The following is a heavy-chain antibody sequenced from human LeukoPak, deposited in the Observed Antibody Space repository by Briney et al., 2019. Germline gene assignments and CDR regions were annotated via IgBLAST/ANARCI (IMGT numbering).Heavy chain of an antibody. V-gene: IGHV4-59*01. CDR2: IYYSGST. CDR3: ASSAYYYDSSFRY. CDR1: GLSFSSYW. Sequence: GSLRLSCAASGLSFSSYWMSWIRQPPGKGLEWIGYIYYSGSTNYNPSLKSRVTISVDTSKNQFSLKLSSVTAADTAVYYCASSAYYYDSSFRYWGQGTLVTVSS. J-gene: IGHJ4*02. D-gene: IGHD3-22*01.